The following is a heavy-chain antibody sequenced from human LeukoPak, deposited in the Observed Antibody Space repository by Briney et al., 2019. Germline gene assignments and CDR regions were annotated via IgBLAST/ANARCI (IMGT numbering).Heavy chain of an antibody. J-gene: IGHJ5*02. Sequence: ASVNVSCKASGFRFTSFGVSWVRQAPGQGLEWMGWISNYFGVTHYAEKFEDRVTMTIDTSTATAYMELRCLRYDDTAIYYCARDSDYSGNGNGDWFDPWGQGTVVTVSS. V-gene: IGHV1-18*04. CDR2: ISNYFGVT. CDR1: GFRFTSFG. D-gene: IGHD4-11*01. CDR3: ARDSDYSGNGNGDWFDP.